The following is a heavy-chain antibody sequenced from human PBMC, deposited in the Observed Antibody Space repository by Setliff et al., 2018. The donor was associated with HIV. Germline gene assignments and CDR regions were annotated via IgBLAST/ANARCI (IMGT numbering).Heavy chain of an antibody. CDR3: ARLIGRYGVVVRPNGHAFDV. CDR1: GGSFSGYH. D-gene: IGHD3-3*01. J-gene: IGHJ3*01. CDR2: INHTGSS. V-gene: IGHV4-34*01. Sequence: PSETLSLTCAVYGGSFSGYHWSWICQPPGKGLEWIGEINHTGSSNYNPSLKSRVIILLDPSKNQFSLRLSSVTAADTAVYYCARLIGRYGVVVRPNGHAFDVWGQGTMVTVS.